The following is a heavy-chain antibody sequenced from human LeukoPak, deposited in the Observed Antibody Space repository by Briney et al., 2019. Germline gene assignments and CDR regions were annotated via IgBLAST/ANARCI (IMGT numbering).Heavy chain of an antibody. CDR1: GYTFTSYG. J-gene: IGHJ4*02. CDR2: INPNSGGT. D-gene: IGHD2-15*01. V-gene: IGHV1-2*02. CDR3: ARGIVVVVAATPELDY. Sequence: ASVKVSCKASGYTFTSYGISWVRQAPGQGLEWMGWINPNSGGTNYAQKFQGRVTMTRDTSISTAYMELSRLRSDDTAVYYCARGIVVVVAATPELDYWGQGTLVTVSS.